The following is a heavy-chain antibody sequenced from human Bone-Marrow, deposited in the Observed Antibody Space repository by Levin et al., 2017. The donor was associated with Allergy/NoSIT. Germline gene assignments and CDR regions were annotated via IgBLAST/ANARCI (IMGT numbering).Heavy chain of an antibody. CDR3: AGGYGYCTGGTCFPLEH. D-gene: IGHD2-8*02. V-gene: IGHV3-30*03. CDR2: VSYDETNE. J-gene: IGHJ4*02. Sequence: GGSLRLSCEASGFSFSNHAMHWVRQAPGKGLEWVAVVSYDETNEYYADSVKGRFTISRHNTKNTLYLQMDSLKGEDTAVYYCAGGYGYCTGGTCFPLEHWGRGTLVTVSS. CDR1: GFSFSNHA.